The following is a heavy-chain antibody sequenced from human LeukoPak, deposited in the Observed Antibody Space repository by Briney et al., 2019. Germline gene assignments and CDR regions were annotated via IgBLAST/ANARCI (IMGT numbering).Heavy chain of an antibody. CDR2: IYYSGGT. D-gene: IGHD3-22*01. J-gene: IGHJ4*01. CDR1: GDSISDGDYY. Sequence: SETLSLTCTVSGDSISDGDYYWSWIRQPPGKGLEWLGYIYYSGGTYYNPSLKSRLTISVDTSRNQFSLKLSSVTAADTAVYYCATYYDSIGYRFDYWGQGTLVTVSS. CDR3: ATYYDSIGYRFDY. V-gene: IGHV4-30-4*01.